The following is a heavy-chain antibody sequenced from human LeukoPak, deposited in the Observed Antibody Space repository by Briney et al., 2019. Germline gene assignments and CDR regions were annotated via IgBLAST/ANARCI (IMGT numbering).Heavy chain of an antibody. CDR1: GGSISSYY. V-gene: IGHV4-59*01. Sequence: SETLSLTCTVSGGSISSYYWSCIRQPPGKGLEWIGYIYYSGSTNYNPSLKSRVTISVDTSKNQFSLKLSSVTAADTAVYYCARAGGYSPRSYYYYYMDVWGKGTTVTVSS. J-gene: IGHJ6*03. CDR3: ARAGGYSPRSYYYYYMDV. D-gene: IGHD5-18*01. CDR2: IYYSGST.